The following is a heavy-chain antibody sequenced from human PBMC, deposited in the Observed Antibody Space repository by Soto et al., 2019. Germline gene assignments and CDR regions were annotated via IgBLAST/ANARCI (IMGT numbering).Heavy chain of an antibody. CDR3: AKDIRYFDWLFFPGMDV. CDR2: ISYDGSNK. J-gene: IGHJ6*02. D-gene: IGHD3-9*01. Sequence: QVQLVESGGGVVQPGRSLRLSCAASGFTFSSYGMHWVRQAPGKGLEWVAVISYDGSNKYYADSVKGRFTISRDNSKNTLYLQMNSLRAEDTAVYYCAKDIRYFDWLFFPGMDVWGQGTTVTVSS. V-gene: IGHV3-30*18. CDR1: GFTFSSYG.